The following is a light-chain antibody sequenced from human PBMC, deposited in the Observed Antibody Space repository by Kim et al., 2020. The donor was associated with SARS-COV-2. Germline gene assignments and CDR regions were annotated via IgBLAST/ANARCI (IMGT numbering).Light chain of an antibody. CDR1: QSVSSY. CDR2: DAS. Sequence: EIVLTQSPATLSLSPGERATLSCRASQSVSSYLAWYQQKPGQAPRLLIYDASNRATGIPARFSGSGSGTDFTLTISSLEPEDFALYYCQLGGDWPYTFGQGTKLEI. V-gene: IGKV3-11*01. J-gene: IGKJ2*01. CDR3: QLGGDWPYT.